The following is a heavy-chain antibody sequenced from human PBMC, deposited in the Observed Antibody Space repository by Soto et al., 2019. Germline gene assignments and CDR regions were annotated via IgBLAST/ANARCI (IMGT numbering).Heavy chain of an antibody. Sequence: EVPLLESGGGMVQPGGSLRLSCAASEFTFSMYAMSWVRQAPGKGLEWVSTISGSGGSTYYADSVKGQFTISRDNSKNTLYLQMNSLRAEDTAVYYCAKGRDGAVLFDYWGQGTLVTVSS. CDR3: AKGRDGAVLFDY. CDR1: EFTFSMYA. J-gene: IGHJ4*02. V-gene: IGHV3-23*01. CDR2: ISGSGGST.